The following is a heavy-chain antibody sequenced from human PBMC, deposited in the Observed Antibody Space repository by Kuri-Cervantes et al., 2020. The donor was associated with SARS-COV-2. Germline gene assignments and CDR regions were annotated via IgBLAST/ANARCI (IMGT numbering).Heavy chain of an antibody. J-gene: IGHJ4*02. V-gene: IGHV1-18*04. Sequence: ASVKVSCKASGYTFIPYGISWVRQAPGQGLEGLGWISVWNRNADYAQKVQGRVTMTTDTSTSTAYMELRSLRSDDTAVYFCARGYYSHFDYWGQGTLVTVSS. CDR1: GYTFIPYG. CDR2: ISVWNRNA. CDR3: ARGYYSHFDY. D-gene: IGHD1-26*01.